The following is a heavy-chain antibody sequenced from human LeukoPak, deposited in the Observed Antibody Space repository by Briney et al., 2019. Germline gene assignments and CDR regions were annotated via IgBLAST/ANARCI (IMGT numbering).Heavy chain of an antibody. V-gene: IGHV4-59*08. D-gene: IGHD2-15*01. CDR3: ARQGYCSGGSCYTLDY. J-gene: IGHJ4*02. CDR1: GGSISSYY. Sequence: SKTLSLTCTVSGGSISSYYWSWIRQPPGKGLEWIGYIYYSGSTNYNPSLKSRVTISVDTSKNQFSLKLSSVTAADTAVYYCARQGYCSGGSCYTLDYWGQGTLVTVSS. CDR2: IYYSGST.